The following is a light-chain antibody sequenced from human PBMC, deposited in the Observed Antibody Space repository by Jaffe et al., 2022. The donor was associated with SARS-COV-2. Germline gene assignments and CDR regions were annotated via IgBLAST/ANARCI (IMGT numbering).Light chain of an antibody. CDR1: QSVGSGY. V-gene: IGKV3-20*01. Sequence: EIVLTQTPGNLSLSPGERVTLSCRASQSVGSGYLAWYQQKPGQAPRLLIFGASARATGTPDRFSGSGSGTEFTLTISRLEPEDFAVYYCQQYGSSPQTFGQGTRLEIK. CDR3: QQYGSSPQT. J-gene: IGKJ2*01. CDR2: GAS.